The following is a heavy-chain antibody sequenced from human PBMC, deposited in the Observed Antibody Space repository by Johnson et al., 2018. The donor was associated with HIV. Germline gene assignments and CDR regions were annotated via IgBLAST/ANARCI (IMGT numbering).Heavy chain of an antibody. CDR3: ARDLAPGGSGSYYNAFDI. CDR2: IYSGGST. Sequence: VQLVESGGTLVKPGGSLRLSCAASGFTFSDYYMSCVRQAPGKGLEWVSVIYSGGSTYYADSVKGRFTISRDNSKNTLYRQMNSLRPEDTAVYYCARDLAPGGSGSYYNAFDIWGQGTMVTVSS. D-gene: IGHD3-10*01. V-gene: IGHV3-66*02. J-gene: IGHJ3*02. CDR1: GFTFSDYY.